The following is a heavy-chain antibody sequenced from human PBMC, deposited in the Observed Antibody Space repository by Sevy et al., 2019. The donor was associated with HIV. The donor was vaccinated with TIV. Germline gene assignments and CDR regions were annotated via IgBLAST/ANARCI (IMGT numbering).Heavy chain of an antibody. CDR3: TRGGSMTILSPWDY. Sequence: GGSLRLSCIASGFFYGDYAMNWVRQAPGKGLEWVGFIRRKAFGGTTQYAASVKGRFTISRDDSKSIAYLQMNSLKTEDTAVYYCTRGGSMTILSPWDYWGQRTLVTVSS. CDR1: GFFYGDYA. V-gene: IGHV3-49*04. CDR2: IRRKAFGGTT. J-gene: IGHJ4*02. D-gene: IGHD3-3*01.